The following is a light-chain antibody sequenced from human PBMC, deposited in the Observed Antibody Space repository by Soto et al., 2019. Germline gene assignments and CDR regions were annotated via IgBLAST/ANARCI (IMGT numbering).Light chain of an antibody. V-gene: IGLV3-27*01. J-gene: IGLJ2*01. CDR3: YSAADNNRGV. CDR2: KDS. Sequence: SYELTQPSSVSVSPGQTARITCSGDVLAKKYARWFQQKPSQAPVLVIYKDSERPSGIPERFSGSSSGTTVTLTISGAQVEDEADYYCYSAADNNRGVFGGGTKVTVL. CDR1: VLAKKY.